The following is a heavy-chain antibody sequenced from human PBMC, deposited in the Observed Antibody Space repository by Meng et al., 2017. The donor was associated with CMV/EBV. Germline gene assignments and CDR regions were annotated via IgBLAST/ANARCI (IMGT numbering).Heavy chain of an antibody. V-gene: IGHV4-34*01. CDR1: GGSFSGYY. CDR2: INHSGST. Sequence: SETLSITCAVYGGSFSGYYWSWIRQPPGKGLEWIGEINHSGSTNYNPSLKSRVTISVDTSKNQFSLKLSSVTAADTAVYYCARHFDFWSGPIPFNWFDPWGQGTLVTVSS. CDR3: ARHFDFWSGPIPFNWFDP. J-gene: IGHJ5*02. D-gene: IGHD3-3*01.